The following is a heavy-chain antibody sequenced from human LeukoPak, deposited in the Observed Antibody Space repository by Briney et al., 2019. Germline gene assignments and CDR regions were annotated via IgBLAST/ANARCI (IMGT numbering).Heavy chain of an antibody. CDR2: ISGYNGNT. V-gene: IGHV1-18*01. CDR1: GYTFTSYG. J-gene: IGHJ4*02. Sequence: ASVKVSCKASGYTFTSYGISWVRQAPGQGLEWMGWISGYNGNTNYAQRFQGRVTMTTDTSTSTAHMELRRLRSDDTAVYYCARDCGYQCLFDYWGQGTLVTVSS. CDR3: ARDCGYQCLFDY. D-gene: IGHD5-12*01.